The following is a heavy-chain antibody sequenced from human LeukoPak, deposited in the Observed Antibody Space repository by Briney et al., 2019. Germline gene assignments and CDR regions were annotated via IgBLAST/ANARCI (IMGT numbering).Heavy chain of an antibody. Sequence: PSETLSLTCTVSGGSISPSYWNWIRQPPGKGLEWIGYISYSGYINYNPSLESRVTISVDTSKNQFSLKLSYVTAADTAVYYCARSLVLDPMDFWGYYFDYWGQGALVTVSS. CDR3: ARSLVLDPMDFWGYYFDY. D-gene: IGHD2-8*02. V-gene: IGHV4-59*01. CDR1: GGSISPSY. J-gene: IGHJ4*02. CDR2: ISYSGYI.